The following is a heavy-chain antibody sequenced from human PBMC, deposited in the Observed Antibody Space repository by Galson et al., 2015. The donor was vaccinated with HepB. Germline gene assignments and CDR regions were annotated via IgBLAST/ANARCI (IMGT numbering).Heavy chain of an antibody. V-gene: IGHV1-8*01. CDR2: MNPNSGNT. CDR3: ARGLGRDFWSDPGYFDY. CDR1: GYTFTSYD. Sequence: SVKVSCKASGYTFTSYDINWVRQATGQGLEWMGWMNPNSGNTGYAQKFQGRVTMTRNTSISTAYMELSSLRSEDTAVYYCARGLGRDFWSDPGYFDYWGQGTLVTVSS. D-gene: IGHD3-3*01. J-gene: IGHJ4*02.